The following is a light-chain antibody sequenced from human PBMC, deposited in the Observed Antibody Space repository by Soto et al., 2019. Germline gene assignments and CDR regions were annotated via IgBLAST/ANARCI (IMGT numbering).Light chain of an antibody. CDR2: KVS. J-gene: IGKJ5*01. V-gene: IGKV2-30*01. CDR3: MQGTHWPIT. Sequence: DVVLTQSPLSLPVTLGQPASISCRSSESLVYSDGNIYLFWFQXRTGQPQRRXISKVSDRDSGVPDRFSVSESGTHGTMKLSRVEAEDGGVYDGMQGTHWPITFGQGTRLEIK. CDR1: ESLVYSDGNIY.